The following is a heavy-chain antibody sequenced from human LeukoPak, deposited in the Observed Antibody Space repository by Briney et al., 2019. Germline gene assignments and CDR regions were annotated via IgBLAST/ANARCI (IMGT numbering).Heavy chain of an antibody. CDR3: ARGVVVANYDFWSGFGIDY. CDR1: GFTFSSYA. CDR2: ISYDGSNK. V-gene: IGHV3-30-3*01. Sequence: GGSLRLSCAASGFTFSSYAMHWVRQAPGKGLEWVAVISYDGSNKYYADSVKGRFTISRDNSKNTLYLQMNSLRAEDTAVYYCARGVVVANYDFWSGFGIDYWGQGTLVTVSS. J-gene: IGHJ4*02. D-gene: IGHD3-3*01.